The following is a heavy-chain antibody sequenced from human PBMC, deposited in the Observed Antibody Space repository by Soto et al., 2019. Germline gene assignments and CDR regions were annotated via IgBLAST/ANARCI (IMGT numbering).Heavy chain of an antibody. V-gene: IGHV1-69*02. D-gene: IGHD3-10*01. J-gene: IGHJ3*02. CDR1: GGTFSSYT. CDR3: AETGRDSEVYYYGSGDAFDI. Sequence: VKVSCKASGGTFSSYTISWVRQAPGQGLEWMGRIIPILGIANYAQKFQGRVTITADKSTSTAYMELSSLRSEDTAVYYCAETGRDSEVYYYGSGDAFDIWGQGTMVTVSS. CDR2: IIPILGIA.